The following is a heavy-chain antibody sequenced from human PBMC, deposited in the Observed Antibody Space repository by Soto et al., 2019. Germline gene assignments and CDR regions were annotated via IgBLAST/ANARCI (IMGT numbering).Heavy chain of an antibody. J-gene: IGHJ4*02. V-gene: IGHV1-69*06. CDR2: INPIFRTP. Sequence: GSSVKVSCKASGGTFSSYAISWVRQAPGQGLEWMGGINPIFRTPHYAQKYQGRVTITADTFTNTAYMELTRLTSDDTAVYFCAREGRHFDYWGQGTLVTVSS. CDR1: GGTFSSYA. CDR3: AREGRHFDY.